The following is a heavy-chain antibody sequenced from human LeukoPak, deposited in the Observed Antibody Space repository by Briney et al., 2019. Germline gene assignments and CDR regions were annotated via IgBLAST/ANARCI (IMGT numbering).Heavy chain of an antibody. D-gene: IGHD3-3*01. Sequence: SETLSLTCTVSGGSISSYYWSWIRQPAGRGLEWIGRIYTSGSTNYNPSLKSRVTMSVDTSKNQLSLKLSSVTAADTAVYYCARVSDFWSGTYYFDYWGQGTLVTVSS. V-gene: IGHV4-4*07. J-gene: IGHJ4*02. CDR1: GGSISSYY. CDR2: IYTSGST. CDR3: ARVSDFWSGTYYFDY.